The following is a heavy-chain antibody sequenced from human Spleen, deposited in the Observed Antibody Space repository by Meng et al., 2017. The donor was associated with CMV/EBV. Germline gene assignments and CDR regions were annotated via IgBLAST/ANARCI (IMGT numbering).Heavy chain of an antibody. CDR1: GGSISSYY. D-gene: IGHD2-2*02. CDR3: ARGRRGYCSSTSCYTVRWFDP. Sequence: SETLSLTCTVSGGSISSYYWSWIRQPPGKALEWIGYIYYSGSTRYSPSLKSRVTISVDTSKNQFSLKLSSVTAADTAVYYCARGRRGYCSSTSCYTVRWFDPWGQGTLVTVSS. CDR2: IYYSGST. J-gene: IGHJ5*02. V-gene: IGHV4-59*12.